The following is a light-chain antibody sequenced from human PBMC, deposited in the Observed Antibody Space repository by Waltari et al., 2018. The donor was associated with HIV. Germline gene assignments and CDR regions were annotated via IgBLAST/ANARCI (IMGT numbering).Light chain of an antibody. V-gene: IGKV1-12*01. CDR1: PGIKTW. J-gene: IGKJ4*01. CDR3: QQANSFPHT. CDR2: AAS. Sequence: IQLAQSPSSVSSSFVHRVAIPCRASPGIKTWLAWYQQRPANAPPLLVYAASKLPSGVTVRFNGSGSGFEFTLTITDFQPNDSAIYYCQQANSFPHTFGGGTRVEI.